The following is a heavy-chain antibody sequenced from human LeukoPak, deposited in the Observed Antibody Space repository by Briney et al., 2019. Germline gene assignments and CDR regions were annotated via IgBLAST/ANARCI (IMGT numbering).Heavy chain of an antibody. Sequence: GGSLRLSCTASGFTFSTYAMTWVRQAPGKGLEWISSMSSGGSYIYYSDSVRGRFTISRDNAKSSLYLVMNSLRAEDTATYYCARDRPTGSSRVFVVQWGQGTLVTVSS. V-gene: IGHV3-21*06. D-gene: IGHD3-3*01. CDR2: MSSGGSYI. CDR1: GFTFSTYA. CDR3: ARDRPTGSSRVFVVQ. J-gene: IGHJ4*02.